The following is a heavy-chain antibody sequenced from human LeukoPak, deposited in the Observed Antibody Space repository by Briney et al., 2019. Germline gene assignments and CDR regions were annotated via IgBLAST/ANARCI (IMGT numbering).Heavy chain of an antibody. D-gene: IGHD5-24*01. CDR1: GYPFTTSW. CDR3: AIINHPDGRVY. J-gene: IGHJ4*02. Sequence: GESLNISCQGFGYPFTTSWIGWVRQLPGKGLEWTAIIYAGNSDAKYSPSFQGQVSISTDRSISTAYLHWSSLKASDTAIYYCAIINHPDGRVYWGQGTLGTVSS. V-gene: IGHV5-51*01. CDR2: IYAGNSDA.